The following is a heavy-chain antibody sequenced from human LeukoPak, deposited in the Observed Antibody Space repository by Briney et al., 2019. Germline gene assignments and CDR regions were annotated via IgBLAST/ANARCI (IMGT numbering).Heavy chain of an antibody. D-gene: IGHD3-16*01. CDR2: ISSSSSYI. V-gene: IGHV3-21*06. CDR1: GFTFSSYS. CDR3: ARGGSFDP. J-gene: IGHJ5*02. Sequence: PGGSLRLSCAASGFTFSSYSMNWVRQAPAKGLEWVSSISSSSSYIYYSDSVQGRFTISRDSAKNSLNLQMNSLRAEDTAVYYCARGGSFDPWGQGTLVTVSS.